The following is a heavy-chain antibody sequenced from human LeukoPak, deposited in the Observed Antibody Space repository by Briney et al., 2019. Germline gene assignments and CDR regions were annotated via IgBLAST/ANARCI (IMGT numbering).Heavy chain of an antibody. J-gene: IGHJ6*03. CDR1: GGTFSSYA. Sequence: SVKVSCKASGGTFSSYAISWVRQAPGQGLEWMGGIIPIFGTANYAQKFQGRVTITADESTSTAYMELSSLRSEDTAVYYCARSVVVPAATYYYYYYMDVWGKGTTVTISS. CDR3: ARSVVVPAATYYYYYYMDV. V-gene: IGHV1-69*13. D-gene: IGHD2-2*01. CDR2: IIPIFGTA.